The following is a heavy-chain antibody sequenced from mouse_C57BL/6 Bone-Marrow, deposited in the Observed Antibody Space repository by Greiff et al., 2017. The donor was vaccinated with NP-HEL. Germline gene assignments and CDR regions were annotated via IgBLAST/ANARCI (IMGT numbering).Heavy chain of an antibody. CDR3: ARPYDYDALSFDY. V-gene: IGHV1-18*01. D-gene: IGHD2-4*01. CDR2: INPNNGGT. CDR1: GYTFTDYN. Sequence: VQLKQSGPELVKPGASVKIPCKASGYTFTDYNMDWVKQSHGKSLEWIGDINPNNGGTIYNQKFKGKATLTVDKSSSTAYMELRSLTSEDTAVYYCARPYDYDALSFDYWGQGTTLTVSS. J-gene: IGHJ2*01.